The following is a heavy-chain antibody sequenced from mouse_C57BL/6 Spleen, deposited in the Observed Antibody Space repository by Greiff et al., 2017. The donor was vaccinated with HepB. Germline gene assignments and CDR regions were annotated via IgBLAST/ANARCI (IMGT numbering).Heavy chain of an antibody. V-gene: IGHV1-39*01. D-gene: IGHD3-2*02. CDR3: ARMGAAQATDYAMDY. CDR1: GYSFTDYN. CDR2: INPNYGTT. Sequence: VQLKQSGPELVKPGASVKISCKASGYSFTDYNMNWVKQSNGKSLEWIGVINPNYGTTSYNQKFKGKATLTVDQSSSTAYMQLNSLTSEDSAVYYCARMGAAQATDYAMDYWGQGTSVTVSS. J-gene: IGHJ4*01.